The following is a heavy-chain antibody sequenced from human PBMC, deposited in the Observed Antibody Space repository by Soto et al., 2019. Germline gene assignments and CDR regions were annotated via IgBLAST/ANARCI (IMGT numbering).Heavy chain of an antibody. CDR2: ISDDGINT. Sequence: QVQLVESGGGVVQPGRSLRLSCAASGFTFNNYAMYWVRQAPGKGLEWMAVISDDGINTYYADSVKGRFTISRDNSKNTLYLQMNSLRPEDTDVYYCARGMITFGGYWGQGTLVTVSS. V-gene: IGHV3-30-3*01. CDR3: ARGMITFGGY. J-gene: IGHJ4*02. CDR1: GFTFNNYA. D-gene: IGHD3-16*01.